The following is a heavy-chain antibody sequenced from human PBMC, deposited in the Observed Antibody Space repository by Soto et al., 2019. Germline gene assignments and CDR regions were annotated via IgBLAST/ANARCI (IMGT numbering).Heavy chain of an antibody. CDR3: ARAVYYYGSGSYYY. V-gene: IGHV1-2*02. CDR1: GYTFTGYY. CDR2: INPNSGGT. Sequence: QVQLVQSGAEVKKPGASVKVSCKASGYTFTGYYMHWVRQAPGQGLEWMGWINPNSGGTSYAQKFQGRVTMTRDTSISTAYMELSRLRSDDTAVYYCARAVYYYGSGSYYYWGQGTLVTVSS. J-gene: IGHJ4*02. D-gene: IGHD3-10*01.